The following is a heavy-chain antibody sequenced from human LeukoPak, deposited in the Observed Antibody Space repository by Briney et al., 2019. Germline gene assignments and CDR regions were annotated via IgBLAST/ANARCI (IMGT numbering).Heavy chain of an antibody. J-gene: IGHJ4*02. D-gene: IGHD1-26*01. V-gene: IGHV1-18*01. CDR3: ARDAPLGIVGATCLDY. CDR2: ISAYNGNT. Sequence: ASVKVSCKASGYTFTSYGISWVRQAPGQGLEWMGWISAYNGNTNYAQKPQGRVTMTTDTSTSTAYMELRSLRSDDTAVYYCARDAPLGIVGATCLDYWGQGTLVTVSS. CDR1: GYTFTSYG.